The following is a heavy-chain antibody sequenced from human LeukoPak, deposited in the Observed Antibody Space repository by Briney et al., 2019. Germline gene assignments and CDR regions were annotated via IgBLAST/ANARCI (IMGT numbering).Heavy chain of an antibody. J-gene: IGHJ4*02. CDR2: ISYTGST. CDR1: GGPISGSY. CDR3: ARVHYSGSGLSSYFDY. Sequence: PSETLSLTCTVSGGPISGSYWSWIRQSPGKGLEWIGYISYTGSTNHNPSLKSRVTISVDASKNQFSLKLSSVTAADTVVYYCARVHYSGSGLSSYFDYWGQGTLVTVSS. V-gene: IGHV4-59*01. D-gene: IGHD3-10*01.